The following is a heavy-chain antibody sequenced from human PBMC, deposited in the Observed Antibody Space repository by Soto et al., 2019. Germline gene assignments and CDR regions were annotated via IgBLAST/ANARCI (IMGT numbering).Heavy chain of an antibody. D-gene: IGHD6-19*01. CDR3: ARVNRPQWLTDWFDP. CDR1: GGSISSYY. Sequence: PSETLSLTCTVSGGSISSYYWSWIRQPPGKGLEWIGYIYYSGSTNYNPSLKSRVTISVDTSKNQFSLKLSSVTAADTAVYYCARVNRPQWLTDWFDPWGQGTLVTVSS. V-gene: IGHV4-59*01. CDR2: IYYSGST. J-gene: IGHJ5*02.